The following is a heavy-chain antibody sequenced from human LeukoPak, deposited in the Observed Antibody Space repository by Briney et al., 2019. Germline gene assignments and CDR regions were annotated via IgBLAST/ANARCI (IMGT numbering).Heavy chain of an antibody. Sequence: SETLSLTCAVYGGSFSGNYWSWIRQPPRKGLEWIGEINHSGSTNYNPPLKSRVTISVDTSKNQFSLNLSSVTAADTAVYYCARGPSMTTVTKFVYWGQGTLVTVSS. CDR1: GGSFSGNY. CDR2: INHSGST. D-gene: IGHD4-11*01. V-gene: IGHV4-34*01. J-gene: IGHJ4*02. CDR3: ARGPSMTTVTKFVY.